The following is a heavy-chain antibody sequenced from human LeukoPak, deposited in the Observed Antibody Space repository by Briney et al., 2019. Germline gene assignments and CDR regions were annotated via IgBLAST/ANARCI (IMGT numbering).Heavy chain of an antibody. CDR2: IIPIFGTE. CDR1: GGTFSSYA. J-gene: IGHJ4*02. V-gene: IGHV1-69*05. D-gene: IGHD1-26*01. Sequence: SVKVSCKASGGTFSSYAISWVRQAPGQGLEWMGGIIPIFGTENYAQKFQGRVTITTDESTSTAYMERSSLSSEDTAVYYCARDSGSYSNDLNFDYWGQGTMVTVSS. CDR3: ARDSGSYSNDLNFDY.